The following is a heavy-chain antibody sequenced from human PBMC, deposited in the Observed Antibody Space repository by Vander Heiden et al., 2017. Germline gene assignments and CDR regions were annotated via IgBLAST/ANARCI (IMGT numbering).Heavy chain of an antibody. CDR2: INPNSGGT. CDR1: GYTSTDYY. D-gene: IGHD3-10*01. J-gene: IGHJ6*02. CDR3: ARGQKVLLWFGEFRAYGMDV. V-gene: IGHV1-2*02. Sequence: QVQLVQSGAEVKKPGVSVKGSCKASGYTSTDYYRRGVPQAPGQGLGWMGWINPNSGGTNKAQKFQGRVTMTRDTSISTAYMELSRLRSDDTAVYYCARGQKVLLWFGEFRAYGMDVWGQGTTVTVSS.